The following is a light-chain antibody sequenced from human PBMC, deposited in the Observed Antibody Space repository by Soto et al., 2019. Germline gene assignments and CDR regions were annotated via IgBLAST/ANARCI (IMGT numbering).Light chain of an antibody. V-gene: IGLV4-69*01. CDR2: VNSDGSH. Sequence: QPVLTQSPSASASLGASVKLTCTLSSGHSSYAIAWHQQQPEKGPRYLMKVNSDGSHYKGDGIPDRFSGSSSGAERYLTISSLQSEDEADYYCQTFEVFGGGTKVTV. CDR1: SGHSSYA. CDR3: QTFEV. J-gene: IGLJ3*02.